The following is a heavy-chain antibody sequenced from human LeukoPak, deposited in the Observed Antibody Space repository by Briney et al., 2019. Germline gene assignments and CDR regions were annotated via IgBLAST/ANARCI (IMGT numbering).Heavy chain of an antibody. CDR2: IYYSGST. D-gene: IGHD5-24*01. CDR3: ARRVVEMATIRGYYYYMDV. CDR1: GGSISSGGYY. V-gene: IGHV4-31*03. Sequence: SETLSLTCTVSGGSISSGGYYWSWIRQHPGKGLEWIGYIYYSGSTYYNPSLKSRVTISVDTSKNQFSLKLSSVTAADTAVYYCARRVVEMATIRGYYYYMDVWGKGTTVTVSS. J-gene: IGHJ6*03.